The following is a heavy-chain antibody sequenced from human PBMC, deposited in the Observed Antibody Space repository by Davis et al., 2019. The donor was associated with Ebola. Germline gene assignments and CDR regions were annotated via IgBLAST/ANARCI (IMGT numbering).Heavy chain of an antibody. CDR3: ARDWSSVVFGWFDP. D-gene: IGHD6-19*01. V-gene: IGHV3-73*01. J-gene: IGHJ5*02. Sequence: GGSLRLSCAASGFTFSGSAMHWVRQASGKGLEWVGRIRSKANSYATAYAASVKGRFTISRDDSKNTAYLQMNSLKTEDTAVYYCARDWSSVVFGWFDPWGQGTLVTVSS. CDR2: IRSKANSYAT. CDR1: GFTFSGSA.